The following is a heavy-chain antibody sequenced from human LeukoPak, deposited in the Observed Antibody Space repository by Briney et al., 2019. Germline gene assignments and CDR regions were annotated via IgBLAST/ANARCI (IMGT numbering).Heavy chain of an antibody. D-gene: IGHD1-26*01. CDR2: INIGSSSI. V-gene: IGHV3-48*01. Sequence: GGSLRLSCAASGFAFSSYSMNWVRQAPGKGLEWISYINIGSSSILYADSVKGRFTISRDNAKNSLYLQMNSLRAEDTAVYYCAREPRFGSYSIDYWGQGTLVTVSS. CDR1: GFAFSSYS. CDR3: AREPRFGSYSIDY. J-gene: IGHJ4*02.